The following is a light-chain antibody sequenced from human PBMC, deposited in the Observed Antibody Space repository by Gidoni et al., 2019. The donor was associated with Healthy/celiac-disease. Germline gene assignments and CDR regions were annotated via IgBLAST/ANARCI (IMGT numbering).Light chain of an antibody. CDR2: GAS. Sequence: EIAMTQSPATLSVSPGERATLSCRASQSVSSNLAWYQQKPGQAPRLLIYGASTRATGIPARFSGSGSGTEFTLTISSLQSEDFAVYYCQQYDDGPPWTFGQGTNLEIK. V-gene: IGKV3-15*01. J-gene: IGKJ2*02. CDR3: QQYDDGPPWT. CDR1: QSVSSN.